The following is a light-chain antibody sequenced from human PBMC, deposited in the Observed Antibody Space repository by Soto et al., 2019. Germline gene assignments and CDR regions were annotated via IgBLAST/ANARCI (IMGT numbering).Light chain of an antibody. Sequence: QSVLTQPPSASGTPGQTVTISCSGGGSNIGTNTVNWYRQLPGTAPKLVIFGDNQRPSGVPDRFSGSKSGTSASLAISGLQSEDEADYYCAAWDGSLNNVLFGGGTKVTVL. J-gene: IGLJ2*01. CDR1: GSNIGTNT. V-gene: IGLV1-44*01. CDR3: AAWDGSLNNVL. CDR2: GDN.